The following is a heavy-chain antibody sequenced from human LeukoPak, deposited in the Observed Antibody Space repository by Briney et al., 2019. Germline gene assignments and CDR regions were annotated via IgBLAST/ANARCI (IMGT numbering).Heavy chain of an antibody. CDR1: GFTFSSYS. V-gene: IGHV3-21*01. D-gene: IGHD2-15*01. Sequence: GGSLRLSCAASGFTFSSYSMNWVRQAPGKGLEWASSISSSSSYIYYADSVKGRFTISRDNAKNSLYLQMNSLRAEDTAVYYCARGGLHANDHWGQGTLVTVSS. J-gene: IGHJ4*02. CDR3: ARGGLHANDH. CDR2: ISSSSSYI.